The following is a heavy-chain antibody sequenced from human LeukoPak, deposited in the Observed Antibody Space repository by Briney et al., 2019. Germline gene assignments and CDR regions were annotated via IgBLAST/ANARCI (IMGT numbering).Heavy chain of an antibody. D-gene: IGHD6-6*01. CDR2: MNPNSGNT. CDR1: GYTFTSYD. Sequence: ASVKVSCKASGYTFTSYDINWVRQATGQGLEWMGWMNPNSGNTGYAQKFQGRVTMTRNTSISTAYMELSSLRSEDTAVYYCARVRLAARPPFDYWGQGTLVTVSS. V-gene: IGHV1-8*01. CDR3: ARVRLAARPPFDY. J-gene: IGHJ4*02.